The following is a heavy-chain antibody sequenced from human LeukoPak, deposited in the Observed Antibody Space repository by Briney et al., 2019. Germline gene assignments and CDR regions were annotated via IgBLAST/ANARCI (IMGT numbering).Heavy chain of an antibody. V-gene: IGHV1-46*01. CDR3: ARAVQFYYYYMDV. CDR2: INPSGGST. Sequence: ASVKVSCMASGYTFTSYYMHWVRQAPGQGLEWMGIINPSGGSTSYAQKFQGRVTMTRDMSTSTVYMELSSLRSEDTAVYYCARAVQFYYYYMDVWGKGTTVTVSS. D-gene: IGHD3-10*01. J-gene: IGHJ6*03. CDR1: GYTFTSYY.